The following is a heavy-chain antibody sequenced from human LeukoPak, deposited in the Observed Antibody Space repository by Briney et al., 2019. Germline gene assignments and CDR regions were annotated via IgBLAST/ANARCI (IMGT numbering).Heavy chain of an antibody. CDR3: ARHDYGGNSGDS. CDR2: IGTSSSTI. J-gene: IGHJ4*02. V-gene: IGHV3-48*02. Sequence: PGGSLRLSCAASGFTFSSYGMNWVRQAPGKGLEWVSYIGTSSSTIYYADSVKGRFTISRDNAKNSLYLQMNSLRDEDTAVYYCARHDYGGNSGDSWSQGTLVTISS. D-gene: IGHD4-23*01. CDR1: GFTFSSYG.